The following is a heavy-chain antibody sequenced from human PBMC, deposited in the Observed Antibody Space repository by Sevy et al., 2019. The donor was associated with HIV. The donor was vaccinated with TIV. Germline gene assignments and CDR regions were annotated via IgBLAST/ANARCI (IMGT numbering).Heavy chain of an antibody. CDR1: GLTFGDYA. D-gene: IGHD3-9*01. J-gene: IGHJ3*02. Sequence: GGSLRLSCTASGLTFGDYAMSWLRQAPGKGLEWVGVIRSKAYGGTTEYAASVKGRFTISRDDSKSIAYLQMNSLKTEDTAVYYCTSQYYDILTGQRAGAFDIWGQGTMVTVSS. CDR3: TSQYYDILTGQRAGAFDI. V-gene: IGHV3-49*03. CDR2: IRSKAYGGTT.